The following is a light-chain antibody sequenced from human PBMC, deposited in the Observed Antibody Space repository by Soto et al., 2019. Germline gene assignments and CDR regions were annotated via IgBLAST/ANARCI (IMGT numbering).Light chain of an antibody. CDR3: QQYDNWPPT. V-gene: IGKV4-1*01. J-gene: IGKJ5*01. Sequence: DIVMTQSPYSLAVSLGEMSTISCKWSEGVLYSSNNKNYLAWYQQKPGQPPKLLIYWASTRESGVPDRFSGSGSGTEFTLTISSLRSEDVAVYYCQQYDNWPPTFGQGTRLEIK. CDR2: WAS. CDR1: EGVLYSSNNKNY.